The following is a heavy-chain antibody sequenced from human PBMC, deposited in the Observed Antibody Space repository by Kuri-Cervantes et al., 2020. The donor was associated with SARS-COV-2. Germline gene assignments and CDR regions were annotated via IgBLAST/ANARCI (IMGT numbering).Heavy chain of an antibody. CDR3: AREGSSSLAWFDP. V-gene: IGHV1-18*01. Sequence: ASVKVSCKASGGTFSSYAISWVRQAPGQGLEWMGRISAYNGNTKHAQDLQGRVTMATDTSTSTVYMELRSLTSDDTAVYYCAREGSSSLAWFDPWGQGTLVTVSS. J-gene: IGHJ5*02. CDR1: GGTFSSYA. D-gene: IGHD6-6*01. CDR2: ISAYNGNT.